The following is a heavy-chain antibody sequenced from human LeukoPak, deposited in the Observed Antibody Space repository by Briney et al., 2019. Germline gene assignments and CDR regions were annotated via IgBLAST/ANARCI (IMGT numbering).Heavy chain of an antibody. CDR2: INPNSGGT. Sequence: GASVTVSCKASGYTFTGYYMHWVRQAPGQGLEWMGWINPNSGGTNYAQKFQGRVTMTRDTSISTAYMELSRLRSDDTAVYYCAREVYGDYASNWFDPWGQGTLVTVSS. CDR3: AREVYGDYASNWFDP. J-gene: IGHJ5*02. CDR1: GYTFTGYY. V-gene: IGHV1-2*02. D-gene: IGHD4-17*01.